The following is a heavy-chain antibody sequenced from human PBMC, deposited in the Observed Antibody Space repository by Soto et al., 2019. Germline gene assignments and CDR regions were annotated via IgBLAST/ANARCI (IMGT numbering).Heavy chain of an antibody. CDR1: GFTFSNAW. CDR3: TTYYAFWSGYYTFDY. CDR2: IKSKTDGGTT. V-gene: IGHV3-15*01. D-gene: IGHD3-3*01. Sequence: EVQLVESGGGLVKPGGSLRLSCAASGFTFSNAWMSWVRQAPGKGLEWVGRIKSKTDGGTTDYAAPVKGRFTISRDDSKNTLYLQMNSLKTEDTDVYYCTTYYAFWSGYYTFDYWGQGTLVTVSS. J-gene: IGHJ4*02.